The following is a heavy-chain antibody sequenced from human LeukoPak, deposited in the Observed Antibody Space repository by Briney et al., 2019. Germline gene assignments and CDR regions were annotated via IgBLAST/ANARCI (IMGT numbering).Heavy chain of an antibody. J-gene: IGHJ6*03. D-gene: IGHD1-26*01. CDR2: ISSSSSYI. Sequence: GGSLRLSCAASGFTFSSYSMNWVRQAPGKGLERVSSISSSSSYIYYADSVKGRFTISRDNAKKSLFLQMNSLRAEDTAVYYCARLMWELPPHYYYMDVWGKGTTVTISS. CDR3: ARLMWELPPHYYYMDV. V-gene: IGHV3-21*01. CDR1: GFTFSSYS.